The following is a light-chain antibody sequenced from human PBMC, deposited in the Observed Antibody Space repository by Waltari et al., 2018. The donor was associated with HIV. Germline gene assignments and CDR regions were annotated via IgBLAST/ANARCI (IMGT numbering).Light chain of an antibody. V-gene: IGKV4-1*01. CDR1: QSILFSTTNSNY. Sequence: DIVLTQSPDSLTVSLVERATINCKASQSILFSTTNSNYLAWYQQKPGHPPKLLISWASGRRSGVPDRFSGAGSGTDFTLTITSLQAEDVAVYYCQQYYSHPRTFGQGTKLEI. J-gene: IGKJ2*01. CDR2: WAS. CDR3: QQYYSHPRT.